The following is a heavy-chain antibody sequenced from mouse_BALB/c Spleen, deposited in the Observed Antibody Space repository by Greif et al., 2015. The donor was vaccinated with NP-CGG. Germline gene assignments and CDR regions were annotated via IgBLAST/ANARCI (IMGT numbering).Heavy chain of an antibody. CDR3: ARVGNYYFDY. Sequence: VHLVESGAELVRPGSSVKISCKASGYAFSSYWMNWVKQRPGQGLEWIGQIYPGDGDTNYNGKFKGKATLTADKSSSTAYMQLSSLTSGDSAVYFCARVGNYYFDYWGQGTTLTVSS. V-gene: IGHV1-80*01. J-gene: IGHJ2*01. D-gene: IGHD2-1*01. CDR1: GYAFSSYW. CDR2: IYPGDGDT.